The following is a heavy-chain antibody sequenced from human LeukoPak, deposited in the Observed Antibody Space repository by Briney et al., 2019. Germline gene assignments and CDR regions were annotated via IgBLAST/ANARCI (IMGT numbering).Heavy chain of an antibody. CDR3: ARAGRDGYNFYYYYYYMDV. Sequence: GGSLRLSCAASGFTFSDYYMSWIRQAPGKGLEWVSYISSSGSTIYYADSVKGRFTISRDNAKNSLYLQMNSLRAEDTAVYYCARAGRDGYNFYYYYYYMDVWGKGTTVTVSS. J-gene: IGHJ6*03. CDR1: GFTFSDYY. D-gene: IGHD5-24*01. V-gene: IGHV3-11*04. CDR2: ISSSGSTI.